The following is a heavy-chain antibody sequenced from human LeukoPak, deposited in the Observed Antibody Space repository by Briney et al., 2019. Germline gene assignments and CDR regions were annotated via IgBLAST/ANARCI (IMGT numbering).Heavy chain of an antibody. J-gene: IGHJ4*02. CDR1: GYSISSGCY. D-gene: IGHD2-15*01. V-gene: IGHV4-38-2*01. CDR2: IYHSGST. CDR3: ARVGRYCSGGSCFTRYYFDY. Sequence: SETLSLTCAVSGYSISSGCYWGWIRQPPGKGLEWIGSIYHSGSTYYNPSLKSRVTISVDTSKNQFSLKLSSVTAADTAVYYCARVGRYCSGGSCFTRYYFDYWGQGTLVTVPS.